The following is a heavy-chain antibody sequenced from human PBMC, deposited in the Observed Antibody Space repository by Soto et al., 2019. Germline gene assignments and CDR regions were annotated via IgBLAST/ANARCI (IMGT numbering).Heavy chain of an antibody. V-gene: IGHV1-2*02. CDR2: VKPNNGDT. CDR3: ASPRSGPSPDLGY. Sequence: GASVKVSCKASVFSVHTIHWVRRAPGQGLEWMGWVKPNNGDTIYAQQFQGRVTMTRDTSITTVYMELSSLTSDDTAFYYCASPRSGPSPDLGYWGHGTVVNVSS. D-gene: IGHD2-15*01. J-gene: IGHJ4*01. CDR1: VFSVHT.